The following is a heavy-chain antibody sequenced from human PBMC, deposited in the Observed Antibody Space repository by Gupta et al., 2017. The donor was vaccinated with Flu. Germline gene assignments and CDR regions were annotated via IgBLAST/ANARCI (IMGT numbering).Heavy chain of an antibody. D-gene: IGHD6-19*01. Sequence: EVQLLESGGGLVQPGGSLRLSCAASGFTFSSYAMSWVRQAPGKGLEWVSAISGSGGSTYYADSVKGRFTISRDNSKNTLYLQMNSLRAEDTAVYYCAKDQEQWLVRNDAFDIWGQGTMVTVSS. CDR3: AKDQEQWLVRNDAFDI. J-gene: IGHJ3*02. CDR1: GFTFSSYA. CDR2: ISGSGGST. V-gene: IGHV3-23*01.